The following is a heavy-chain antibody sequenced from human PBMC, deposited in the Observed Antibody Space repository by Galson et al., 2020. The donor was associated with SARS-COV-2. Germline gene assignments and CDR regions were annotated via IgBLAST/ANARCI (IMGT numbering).Heavy chain of an antibody. J-gene: IGHJ3*02. V-gene: IGHV1-46*01. Sequence: ASVKVSCKASGYTFTSYYMHWVRQAPGQGLEWMGIINPSGGSTSYAQKFQGRVTMTRDTSTSTVYMELSSLRSEDTAVYYCARVFTGARRSHDAFDIWGQGTMVTVSS. D-gene: IGHD1-26*01. CDR1: GYTFTSYY. CDR3: ARVFTGARRSHDAFDI. CDR2: INPSGGST.